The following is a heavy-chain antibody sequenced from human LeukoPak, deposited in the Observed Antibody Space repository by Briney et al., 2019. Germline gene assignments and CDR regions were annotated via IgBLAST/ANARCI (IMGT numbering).Heavy chain of an antibody. D-gene: IGHD3-22*01. CDR2: ISYDGSNK. Sequence: GGSLRLSCAASGFTFSSYGMHWVRQAPGKGLEWVAVISYDGSNKYYADSVKGRFTISRDNSENTLYLQMNSLRAEDTAVYYCAKGRITMIVVVPDYWGQGTLVTVSS. CDR3: AKGRITMIVVVPDY. J-gene: IGHJ4*02. CDR1: GFTFSSYG. V-gene: IGHV3-30*18.